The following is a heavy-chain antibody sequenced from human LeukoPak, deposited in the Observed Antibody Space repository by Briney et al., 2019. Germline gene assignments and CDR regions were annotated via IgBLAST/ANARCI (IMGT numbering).Heavy chain of an antibody. V-gene: IGHV4-59*01. Sequence: SETLSLTCTVSGGSISSYYWRWIRQPPGKGLEWIGYISYSGSTNYNPSLKSRVYISVETSKNQFSLKLSSVTAADTAVYYCARGNWNYASFWFDPWGQGTLVTVSS. J-gene: IGHJ5*02. CDR1: GGSISSYY. CDR3: ARGNWNYASFWFDP. CDR2: ISYSGST. D-gene: IGHD1-7*01.